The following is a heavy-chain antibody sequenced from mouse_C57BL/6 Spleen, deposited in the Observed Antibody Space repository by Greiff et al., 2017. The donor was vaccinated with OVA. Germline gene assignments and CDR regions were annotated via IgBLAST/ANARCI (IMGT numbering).Heavy chain of an antibody. CDR2: INPNNGGT. CDR1: GYTFTDYN. J-gene: IGHJ4*01. Sequence: EVQLVESGPELVKPGASVKIPCKASGYTFTDYNMDWVKQSHGKSLEWIGDINPNNGGTIYNQKFKGKATLTVDKSSSTAYMELRSLTSEDTAVYYCARWRNAMDYWGQGTSVTVSS. CDR3: ARWRNAMDY. V-gene: IGHV1-18*01.